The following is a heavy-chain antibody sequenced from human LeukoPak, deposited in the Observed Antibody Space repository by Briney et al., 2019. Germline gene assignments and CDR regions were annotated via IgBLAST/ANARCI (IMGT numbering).Heavy chain of an antibody. CDR3: AKDLDQDYYDSSGYYSNFDY. CDR1: GFTFSSYA. Sequence: SGGSLRLSCAASGFTFSSYAMSWVRQAPRKGLEWVSGISGSGGSTYYADSVKGRFTISRDNSKNTLYLQMNSLRAEDTAVYYCAKDLDQDYYDSSGYYSNFDYWGQGTLVTVSS. D-gene: IGHD3-22*01. J-gene: IGHJ4*02. V-gene: IGHV3-23*01. CDR2: ISGSGGST.